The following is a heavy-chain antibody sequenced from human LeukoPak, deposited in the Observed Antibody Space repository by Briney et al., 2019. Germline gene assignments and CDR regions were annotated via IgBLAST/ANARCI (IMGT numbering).Heavy chain of an antibody. Sequence: PGGSLRLSCAASGFIFSNYGMHWVREAPGKGLEWVAFIQYNGTNKDYADSVKGRFTISRDNSKNTVSLQMNSLRAEDTAVYYCARGVAATRLWFDYCGQGTLVTVSS. D-gene: IGHD2-15*01. V-gene: IGHV3-30*02. CDR1: GFIFSNYG. J-gene: IGHJ4*02. CDR3: ARGVAATRLWFDY. CDR2: IQYNGTNK.